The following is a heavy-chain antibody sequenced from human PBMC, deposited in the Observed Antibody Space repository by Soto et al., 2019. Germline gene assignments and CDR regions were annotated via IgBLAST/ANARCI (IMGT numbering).Heavy chain of an antibody. CDR1: GYTPREFF. D-gene: IGHD4-17*01. J-gene: IGHJ6*02. CDR3: ARDTAPSDV. Sequence: ASVKGSRKGFGYTPREFFIHRVRQAPGKGLEWMGRFDPEDGQTIYAQKFQGRVTITRDTSASIAYMELSSLRSEDTAVYYCARDTAPSDVWGQGTTVTVSS. V-gene: IGHV1-24*01. CDR2: FDPEDGQT.